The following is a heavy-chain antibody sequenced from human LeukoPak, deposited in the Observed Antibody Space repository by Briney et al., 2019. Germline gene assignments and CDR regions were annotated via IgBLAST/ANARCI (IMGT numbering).Heavy chain of an antibody. CDR2: ISGSGGST. V-gene: IGHV3-23*01. D-gene: IGHD2-2*01. CDR3: AKGPGGVVVPAAMYRDY. J-gene: IGHJ4*02. CDR1: GFTFSSYA. Sequence: GGSLRLSCAASGFTFSSYAMSWVRQAPGKGLEWVSAISGSGGSTYYADSVKGRFTISRDNSKNTLYLQMNSLRAEDTAVYYCAKGPGGVVVPAAMYRDYWGQGTLATVSS.